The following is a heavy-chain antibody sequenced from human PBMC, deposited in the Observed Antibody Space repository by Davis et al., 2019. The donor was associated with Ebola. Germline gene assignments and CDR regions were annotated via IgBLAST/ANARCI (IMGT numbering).Heavy chain of an antibody. CDR3: VRDSLFALDI. J-gene: IGHJ3*02. Sequence: GESLKISCAASGFTFSSYTMNWVRQAPGKGLEWVSYIGTRGDPTVYADSVKGRFTVSRDDANNSLSLLMNSLRDEDTAIYYCVRDSLFALDIWGQGTMVTVSS. CDR1: GFTFSSYT. V-gene: IGHV3-48*02. CDR2: IGTRGDPT.